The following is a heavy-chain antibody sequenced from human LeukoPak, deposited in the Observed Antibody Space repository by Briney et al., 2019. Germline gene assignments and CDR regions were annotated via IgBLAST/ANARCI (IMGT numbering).Heavy chain of an antibody. V-gene: IGHV4-38-2*02. Sequence: SETLSLTCTVSGYSISSGYFWGWIRQPPGKGLEWIGSIYHSGSTYYNPSLKSRVTISVDSSTNQFSLKLNSVTAADTAVYYCARDGQQLGVDYWGQGTLVTVSS. CDR2: IYHSGST. D-gene: IGHD6-13*01. CDR3: ARDGQQLGVDY. CDR1: GYSISSGYF. J-gene: IGHJ4*02.